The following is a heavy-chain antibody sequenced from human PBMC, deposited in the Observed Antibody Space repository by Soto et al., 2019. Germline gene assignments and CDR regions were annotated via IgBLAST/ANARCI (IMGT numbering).Heavy chain of an antibody. CDR2: INAGNGNT. D-gene: IGHD2-2*01. CDR3: ARAGGYCSSTSCVYYYYCMDV. Sequence: ASVKVSCKASGYTFTSYAMHWVRQAPGQRLEWMGWINAGNGNTKYSQKFQGRVTITRDTSASTAYMELSSLRSEDTAVYYCARAGGYCSSTSCVYYYYCMDVWGQGTTVTVSS. CDR1: GYTFTSYA. J-gene: IGHJ6*02. V-gene: IGHV1-3*01.